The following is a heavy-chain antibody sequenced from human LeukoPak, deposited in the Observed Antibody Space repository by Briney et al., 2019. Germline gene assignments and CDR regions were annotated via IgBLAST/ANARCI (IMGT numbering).Heavy chain of an antibody. Sequence: GGSLRLSCTASGFTVSSNYMSWVRQAPGKGLEWVSVIYSGGSTYYADSVKGRFTISRDNSKNTLYLQMNSLRAEDTAVYYCARELYGQFDYWGQGTLVTVSS. CDR3: ARELYGQFDY. D-gene: IGHD3-10*01. CDR2: IYSGGST. CDR1: GFTVSSNY. J-gene: IGHJ4*02. V-gene: IGHV3-53*01.